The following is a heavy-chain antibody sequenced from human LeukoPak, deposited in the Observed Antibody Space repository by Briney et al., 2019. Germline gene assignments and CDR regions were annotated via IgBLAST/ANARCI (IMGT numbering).Heavy chain of an antibody. J-gene: IGHJ3*02. Sequence: PGGFLRLSCATSGFIVSSSYMSWVRQAPGKGLEWVSVIYSGGNTYYADSVKGRFTISRDNSKNTLYLQMNSLRVEDTAVYYCARGRREGSAFDIWGQGTMVTVSS. CDR2: IYSGGNT. D-gene: IGHD1-26*01. V-gene: IGHV3-53*01. CDR3: ARGRREGSAFDI. CDR1: GFIVSSSY.